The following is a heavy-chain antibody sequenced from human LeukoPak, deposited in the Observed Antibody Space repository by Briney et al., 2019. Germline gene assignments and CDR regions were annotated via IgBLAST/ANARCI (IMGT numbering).Heavy chain of an antibody. CDR3: ALSGSYWGGWFDP. Sequence: SKTLSLTCTVSGGSISSYYWSWIRQPPGKGLEWIGYIYYSGSTNYNPSLKSRVTISVDTSKNQFSLKLSSVTAADTAVYYCALSGSYWGGWFDPWGQGTLVTVSS. V-gene: IGHV4-59*01. D-gene: IGHD1-26*01. J-gene: IGHJ5*02. CDR1: GGSISSYY. CDR2: IYYSGST.